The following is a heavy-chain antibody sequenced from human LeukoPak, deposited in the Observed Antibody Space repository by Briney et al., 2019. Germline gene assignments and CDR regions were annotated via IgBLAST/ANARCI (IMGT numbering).Heavy chain of an antibody. CDR3: TRNGGGLGY. V-gene: IGHV3-23*01. J-gene: IGHJ4*02. CDR1: GFIFSQYD. Sequence: PGGSLRLSCAASGFIFSQYDMIWVRQGPGKGLEWVSSIMSSGDTYHADSVQGRFTTSRDTSRSTVFLQMNSLRVEDTAVYYCTRNGGGLGYWGQGALVTVSS. CDR2: IMSSGDT. D-gene: IGHD3-16*01.